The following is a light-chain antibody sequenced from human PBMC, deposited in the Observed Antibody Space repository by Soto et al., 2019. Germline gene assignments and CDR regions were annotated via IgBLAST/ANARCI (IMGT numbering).Light chain of an antibody. V-gene: IGKV3-11*01. J-gene: IGKJ3*01. CDR3: QQRTNWPPPFT. CDR1: QSVGSY. Sequence: EIVLTQSPATLSLSPGDRATLSCRASQSVGSYLAWYQQKPGQAPRLLIYDASNRATGIPARFSGSGSGTDFTLTISSLEPEDFAVYYCQQRTNWPPPFTFGPGTKVAIK. CDR2: DAS.